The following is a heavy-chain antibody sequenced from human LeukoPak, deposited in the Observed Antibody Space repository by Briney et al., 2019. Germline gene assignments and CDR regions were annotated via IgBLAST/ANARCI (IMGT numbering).Heavy chain of an antibody. CDR2: IKQDGSEK. D-gene: IGHD1-20*01. CDR1: GFTFSNAW. J-gene: IGHJ5*02. Sequence: GGSLRLSCAASGFTFSNAWMSWVRQAPGKGLEWVANIKQDGSEKYYVDSVKGRFTISRDNAKNSLYLQMNSLRAEDTAVYYCAREEMTRLWDNWNDVGDVSKLDPWGQGTLVTVSS. CDR3: AREEMTRLWDNWNDVGDVSKLDP. V-gene: IGHV3-7*01.